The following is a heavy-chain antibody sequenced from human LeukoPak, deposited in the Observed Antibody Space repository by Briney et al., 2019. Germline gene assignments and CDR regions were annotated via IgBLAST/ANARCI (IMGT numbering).Heavy chain of an antibody. V-gene: IGHV4-61*02. CDR1: GVSISSGTDY. Sequence: SETLSLTCTVSGVSISSGTDYWSWIRQPAGKGLEWIGRIYNSGNTDYNPSLKSRITISVDTSKNQFSLKLNSVTAADTAVYYCARDRGANYGSVFDSWGQGTLVTVSS. CDR3: ARDRGANYGSVFDS. CDR2: IYNSGNT. J-gene: IGHJ4*02. D-gene: IGHD3-10*01.